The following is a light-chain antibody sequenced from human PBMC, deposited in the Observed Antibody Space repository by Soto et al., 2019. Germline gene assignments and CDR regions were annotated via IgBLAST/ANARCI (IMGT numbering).Light chain of an antibody. CDR2: GAS. V-gene: IGKV3-20*01. J-gene: IGKJ4*01. Sequence: DIVFTQSPGTLSVSPGERATLACSASQSVSNNFFAWYQQKPGQAPRLLIYGASIRATGIPDRFSGSGSGTDFTLTIDRLEPEDFALYFCQNYGSPPVTFGGGTKMEI. CDR3: QNYGSPPVT. CDR1: QSVSNNF.